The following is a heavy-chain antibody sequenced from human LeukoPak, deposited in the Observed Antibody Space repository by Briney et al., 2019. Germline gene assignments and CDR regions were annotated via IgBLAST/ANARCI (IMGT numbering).Heavy chain of an antibody. CDR1: GFTFSRDS. CDR3: AKDPNGDYVGAFDF. Sequence: GGSLRLSCAASGFTFSRDSMNWVRQAPGKGLEWVSYINGGGSPIYYADSVRGRFTISRDNSKNTLFLQMNSLRADDTAVYYCAKDPNGDYVGAFDFWGQGTMVSVSS. D-gene: IGHD4-17*01. CDR2: INGGGSPI. J-gene: IGHJ3*01. V-gene: IGHV3-48*01.